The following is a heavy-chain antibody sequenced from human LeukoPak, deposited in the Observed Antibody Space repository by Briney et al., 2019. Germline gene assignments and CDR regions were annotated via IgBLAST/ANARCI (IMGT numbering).Heavy chain of an antibody. V-gene: IGHV5-51*01. D-gene: IGHD4-23*01. CDR1: GYSFTSYW. Sequence: GESLKISCKGSGYSFTSYWIGWVRQMPGKGLEWMGIIYPGDSDTRYSPSFQGQVTISADKSISTAYPQWSSLKASDTAMYYCARSPDYGGNGDDAFDIWGQGTMVTVSS. J-gene: IGHJ3*02. CDR2: IYPGDSDT. CDR3: ARSPDYGGNGDDAFDI.